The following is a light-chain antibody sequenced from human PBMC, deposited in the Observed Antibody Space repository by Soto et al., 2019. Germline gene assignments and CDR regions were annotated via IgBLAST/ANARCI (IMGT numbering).Light chain of an antibody. CDR3: QHHNSYSQT. CDR2: GAS. V-gene: IGKV1-5*01. J-gene: IGKJ1*01. CDR1: QSIRHY. Sequence: DIQMTQSPPTLSASVGDRVTITCRASQSIRHYLAWYQQMPGKAPKLLIYGASTLQSVFPSRFSGSGSGTEFTLTISSLQPDDFGTYFCQHHNSYSQTFGQGTKVEIK.